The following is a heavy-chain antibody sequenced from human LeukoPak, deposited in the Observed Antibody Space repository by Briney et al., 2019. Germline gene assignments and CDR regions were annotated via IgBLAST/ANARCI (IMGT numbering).Heavy chain of an antibody. CDR1: GGSFSGYY. J-gene: IGHJ4*02. D-gene: IGHD3-10*01. CDR2: INHSGST. V-gene: IGHV4-34*01. CDR3: ARQVTDGSGSYNFDY. Sequence: PSETLSLTCAVYGGSFSGYYWSWIRQPPGKGLEWIGEINHSGSTNYNPSLKSRVTISVDTSKNQFSLKLSSVTAADTAVYYCARQVTDGSGSYNFDYWGQGTLVTVSS.